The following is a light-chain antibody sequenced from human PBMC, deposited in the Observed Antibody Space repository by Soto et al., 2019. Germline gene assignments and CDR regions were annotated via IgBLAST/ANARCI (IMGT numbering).Light chain of an antibody. CDR3: CSYASTSTLV. Sequence: QSVLTQPASVSGSPGQSITISCTGTSSDVGSYDLVSWYQQHPGKAPKLLIYEDSKRPSGVSNRFSGSKSGNTASLTISGLQAEDEADYYCCSYASTSTLVFGGGTQLTVL. V-gene: IGLV2-23*01. CDR1: SSDVGSYDL. CDR2: EDS. J-gene: IGLJ3*02.